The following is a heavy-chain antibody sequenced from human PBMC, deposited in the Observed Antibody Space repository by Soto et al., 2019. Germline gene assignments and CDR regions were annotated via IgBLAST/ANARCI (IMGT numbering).Heavy chain of an antibody. CDR2: IIPIFGTA. Sequence: QVQLVQSGAEVKKPGSSVKVSCKASGGSFSSYAISWVRQAPVHGLEWMGGIIPIFGTATYAQKFQGRVTIIADKSTSTAYMELSGLRSEDTAVYYCARAGPVAGNHAFDIWGQGTLVTVSS. V-gene: IGHV1-69*06. D-gene: IGHD6-19*01. CDR1: GGSFSSYA. J-gene: IGHJ3*02. CDR3: ARAGPVAGNHAFDI.